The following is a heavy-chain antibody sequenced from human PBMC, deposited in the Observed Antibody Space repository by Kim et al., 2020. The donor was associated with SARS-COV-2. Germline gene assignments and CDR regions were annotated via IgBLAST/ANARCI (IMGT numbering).Heavy chain of an antibody. Sequence: DAVKGRFTITRDKTKHRLYLQMNSLRTEDTAVYYCARDRAGNYYYGMDVWGQGTTVTVSS. V-gene: IGHV3-30*13. CDR3: ARDRAGNYYYGMDV. D-gene: IGHD6-13*01. J-gene: IGHJ6*02.